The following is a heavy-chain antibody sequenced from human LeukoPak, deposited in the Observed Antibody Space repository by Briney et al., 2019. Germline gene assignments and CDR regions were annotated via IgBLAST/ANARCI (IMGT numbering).Heavy chain of an antibody. CDR2: IIPIFGTA. D-gene: IGHD3-10*01. CDR1: GGTFSSYA. CDR3: ARDGLWFGELLYGGFDY. J-gene: IGHJ4*02. Sequence: SVRVCCKASGGTFSSYAISCVRRSPGQGLEWWGGIIPIFGTANYAQKFQGRVTITAGESTSTAYMELSSLRSEDTAVYYCARDGLWFGELLYGGFDYWGQGTLVTASS. V-gene: IGHV1-69*01.